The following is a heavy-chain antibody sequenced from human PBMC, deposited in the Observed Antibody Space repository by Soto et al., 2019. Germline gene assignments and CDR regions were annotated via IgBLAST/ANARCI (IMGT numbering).Heavy chain of an antibody. CDR2: INPNSGGT. CDR3: AKAREVTLVRISLAQ. V-gene: IGHV1-2*02. Sequence: GASVKVSCKASGYTFTGYYMHWVRQAPGQGLEWMGWINPNSGGTNYAQKFQGRVTMTRDTSISTAYMELNSLRAEDTAIYYCAKAREVTLVRISLAQWGQGTLVTVSS. CDR1: GYTFTGYY. J-gene: IGHJ4*02. D-gene: IGHD3-10*01.